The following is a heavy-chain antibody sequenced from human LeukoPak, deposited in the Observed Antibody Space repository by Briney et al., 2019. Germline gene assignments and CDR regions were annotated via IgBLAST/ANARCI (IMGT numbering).Heavy chain of an antibody. CDR1: GYTFTSYG. CDR2: ISAYNGNT. CDR3: ASGSYWLDY. Sequence: ASVKVSCKASGYTFTSYGISWVRQAPGQGLEWMGWISAYNGNTNYAQKLQGRVTMTRNTSISTAYMELSSLRSEDTAVYYCASGSYWLDYWGQGTLVTVSS. D-gene: IGHD1-26*01. J-gene: IGHJ4*02. V-gene: IGHV1-18*01.